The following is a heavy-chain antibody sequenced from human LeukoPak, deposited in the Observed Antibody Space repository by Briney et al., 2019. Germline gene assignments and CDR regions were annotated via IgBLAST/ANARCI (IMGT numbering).Heavy chain of an antibody. CDR1: GFTFSSYA. J-gene: IGHJ5*02. CDR3: AKPPGTTVTILNWFDP. D-gene: IGHD4-17*01. V-gene: IGHV3-23*01. CDR2: ISGSGGST. Sequence: GGSLRLSCAASGFTFSSYAMSWVRQTPGKGLEWVSAISGSGGSTYYADSVKGRFTISRDNSKNTLYPQMNSLRAEDTAVYYCAKPPGTTVTILNWFDPWGQGTLVTVSS.